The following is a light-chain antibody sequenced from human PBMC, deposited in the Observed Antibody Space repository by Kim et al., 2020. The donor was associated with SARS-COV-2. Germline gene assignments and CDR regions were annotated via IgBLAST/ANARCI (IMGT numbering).Light chain of an antibody. CDR2: HAS. CDR3: QQYNDWPRT. V-gene: IGKV3-15*01. CDR1: ESISTS. Sequence: VSPGESATLSCRASESISTSLAWYQQKPGQAPRLLIYHASSRATNIPARFSGSRSGTEFTLTISSLQSEDFAVYYCQQYNDWPRTFGQGTKVDIK. J-gene: IGKJ1*01.